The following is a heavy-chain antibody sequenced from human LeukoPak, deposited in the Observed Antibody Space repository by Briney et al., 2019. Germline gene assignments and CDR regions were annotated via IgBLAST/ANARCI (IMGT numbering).Heavy chain of an antibody. V-gene: IGHV4-59*08. D-gene: IGHD6-19*01. CDR1: GASITTYS. Sequence: PSETLSLTCIVSGASITTYSWNWLRQSPGKGLEWIGYFSHGGSGTTSYTSSLKSRVTISRDTSKNQLSLKLTSVTAADTAVYYCARWDDSAWAFGTWGPGTLVTVSS. J-gene: IGHJ5*02. CDR3: ARWDDSAWAFGT. CDR2: FSHGGSGTT.